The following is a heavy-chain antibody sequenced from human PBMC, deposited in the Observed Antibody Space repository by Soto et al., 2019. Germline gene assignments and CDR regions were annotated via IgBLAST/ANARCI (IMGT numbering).Heavy chain of an antibody. Sequence: LSLTCTVSGGSISSGDYYWSWIRQPPGKGLEWIGYIYYSGSTYYNPSLKSRVTLSVDTSKNQFSLKLSSVTAADTAVYYCARAEGNGRFDYWGQGTLVTVSS. J-gene: IGHJ4*02. CDR1: GGSISSGDYY. CDR3: ARAEGNGRFDY. V-gene: IGHV4-30-4*01. CDR2: IYYSGST.